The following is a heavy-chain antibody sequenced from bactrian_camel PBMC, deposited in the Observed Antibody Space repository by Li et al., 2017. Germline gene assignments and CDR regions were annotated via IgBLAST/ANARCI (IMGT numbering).Heavy chain of an antibody. CDR1: GNTDSSYC. CDR2: IDSDGST. Sequence: HVQLVESGGGSVQAGGSLRLSCAASGNTDSSYCMGWFRQAPGKEREGVAAIDSDGSTSYADSVKGRFTVSQDNAKHTLYLQMNSLKPEDTAKYSCQAGYCSSDSFAASWLYNYWGQGTQVTVS. CDR3: QAGYCSSDSFAASWLYNY. D-gene: IGHD1*01. V-gene: IGHV3S26*01. J-gene: IGHJ4*01.